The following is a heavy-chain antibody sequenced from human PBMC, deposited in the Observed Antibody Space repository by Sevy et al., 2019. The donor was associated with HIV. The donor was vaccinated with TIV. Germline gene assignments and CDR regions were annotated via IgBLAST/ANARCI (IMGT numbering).Heavy chain of an antibody. V-gene: IGHV3-30-3*01. CDR2: ISYDGSNK. D-gene: IGHD7-27*01. CDR3: ARDLGGTSGRYWGRYYYYCGMDV. J-gene: IGHJ6*02. CDR1: GFTFSSYA. Sequence: GGSLRLSCAASGFTFSSYAMHWVRQAPGKGLEWVAVISYDGSNKYYADSVKGRFTISRDNSNNTLYLQMNSLRAEDTTVYYCARDLGGTSGRYWGRYYYYCGMDVWGQGTTVTVSS.